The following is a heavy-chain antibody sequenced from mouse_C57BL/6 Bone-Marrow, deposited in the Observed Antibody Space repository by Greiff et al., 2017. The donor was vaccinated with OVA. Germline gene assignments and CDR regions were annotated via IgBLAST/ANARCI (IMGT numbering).Heavy chain of an antibody. V-gene: IGHV1-66*01. CDR2: IYPGSGNT. Sequence: QVQLQQSGPELVKPGASVKISCKASGYSFTSYYIHWVKQRPGQGLEWIGWIYPGSGNTKYNEKFKGKATLTADTSSSTAYMQLSSLTSEDSAVYYCALITPYWYFDVWGTGTTVTVSS. CDR1: GYSFTSYY. D-gene: IGHD1-1*01. J-gene: IGHJ1*03. CDR3: ALITPYWYFDV.